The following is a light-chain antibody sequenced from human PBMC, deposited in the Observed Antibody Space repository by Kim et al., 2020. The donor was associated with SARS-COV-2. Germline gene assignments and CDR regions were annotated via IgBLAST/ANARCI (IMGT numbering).Light chain of an antibody. V-gene: IGLV3-1*01. Sequence: SYELTQPPSVSVSPGQTASIACSGDKLGDKYACWYQQKPGQSPVLVIYQDSKRPSGIPERFSGSNSGNTATLTISGTQAMDEADYYCQAWDSSRVVFGGGPKLTVL. J-gene: IGLJ2*01. CDR2: QDS. CDR3: QAWDSSRVV. CDR1: KLGDKY.